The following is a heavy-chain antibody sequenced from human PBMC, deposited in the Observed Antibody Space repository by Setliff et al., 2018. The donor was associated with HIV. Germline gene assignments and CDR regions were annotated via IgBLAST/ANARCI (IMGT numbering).Heavy chain of an antibody. J-gene: IGHJ4*02. CDR3: AREAYSYGYVLPATRFGYYFDS. CDR2: LNTGNGKT. V-gene: IGHV1-3*04. CDR1: GDTVTGHS. Sequence: ASVKVSCKAFGDTVTGHSIHWVRQAPGQRLERMGWLNTGNGKTKYSQRFQDRVTFTRDTSARTAYMELRSRRSEDTDLYYCAREAYSYGYVLPATRFGYYFDSWGQGTLVTVSS. D-gene: IGHD5-18*01.